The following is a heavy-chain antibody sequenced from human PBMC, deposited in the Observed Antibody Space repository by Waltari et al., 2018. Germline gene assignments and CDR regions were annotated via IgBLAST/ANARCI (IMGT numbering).Heavy chain of an antibody. D-gene: IGHD3-10*01. CDR3: ARGNTKYGMDV. CDR2: LYHAGNT. CDR1: SFNSSSYY. V-gene: IGHV3-53*01. J-gene: IGHJ6*02. Sequence: EVQLVESGGQLIQPGGSLRLSCAASSFNSSSYYMNWVRQAPGKGLEWVSILYHAGNTYYADSVKGRFTFSRDNSKNTLYLQMNSLRAEDTAVYYCARGNTKYGMDVWGQGTTVTVSS.